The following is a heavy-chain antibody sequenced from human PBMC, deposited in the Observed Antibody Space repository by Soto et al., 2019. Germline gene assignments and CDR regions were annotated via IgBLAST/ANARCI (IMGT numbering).Heavy chain of an antibody. V-gene: IGHV4-4*07. J-gene: IGHJ6*02. CDR3: ARDQGYCSGGSCYGENYYYYGMDV. CDR2: MYTNGST. CDR1: GASIRTYS. D-gene: IGHD2-15*01. Sequence: SETLSLTCTVSGASIRTYSWSWIRQSAGKGLEWIGHMYTNGSTYYNPSLKSRVTISVDTSKNQFSLKLSSVTAADTAVYYCARDQGYCSGGSCYGENYYYYGMDVWGQGTTVTVSS.